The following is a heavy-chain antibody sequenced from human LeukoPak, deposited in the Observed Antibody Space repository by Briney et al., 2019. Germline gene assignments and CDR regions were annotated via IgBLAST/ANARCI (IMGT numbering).Heavy chain of an antibody. Sequence: SETLSLTCAVYGGSFSGYYWSWIRQPPGKGLEWIGEINHSGSTNYNPSLKSRVTISVDTSKNQFSLKLSSVTAADTAVYYCVRSAVFGVVIIPFDPWGQGTLVTVSS. CDR2: INHSGST. V-gene: IGHV4-34*01. D-gene: IGHD3-3*01. J-gene: IGHJ5*02. CDR3: VRSAVFGVVIIPFDP. CDR1: GGSFSGYY.